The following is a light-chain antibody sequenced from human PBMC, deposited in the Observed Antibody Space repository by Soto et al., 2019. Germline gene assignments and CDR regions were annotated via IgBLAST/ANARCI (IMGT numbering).Light chain of an antibody. V-gene: IGKV3-20*01. J-gene: IGKJ4*01. CDR2: SAS. CDR3: QQYGGSGLT. CDR1: QSVTSSY. Sequence: EIVLTQSPGTLSLSPGERATLSCRASQSVTSSYLAWYQQKAGRAPRLLIYSASNRAPGIADRFSGSGFGTDFTLTISRLEPEDSAVYFCQQYGGSGLTFGGGTKVEIK.